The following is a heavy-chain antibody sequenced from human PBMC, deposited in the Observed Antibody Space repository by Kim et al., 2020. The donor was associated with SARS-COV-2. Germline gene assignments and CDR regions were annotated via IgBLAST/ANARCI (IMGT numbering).Heavy chain of an antibody. CDR1: GGSISSGGYY. V-gene: IGHV4-31*03. CDR3: AREGVMNCSSTSCYVYWYFDL. CDR2: IYYSGST. D-gene: IGHD2-2*01. J-gene: IGHJ2*01. Sequence: SETLSLTCTVSGGSISSGGYYWSWIRQHPGKGLEWIGYIYYSGSTYYNPSLKSRVTISVDTSKNQFSLKLSSVTAADTAVYYCAREGVMNCSSTSCYVYWYFDLWGRGTLVTVSS.